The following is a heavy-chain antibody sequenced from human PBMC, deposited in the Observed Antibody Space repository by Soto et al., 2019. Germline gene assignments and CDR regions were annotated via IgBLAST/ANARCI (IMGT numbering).Heavy chain of an antibody. CDR1: GFTFSDFF. V-gene: IGHV3-21*01. CDR3: ARRRGSGNDYYYNYGMDV. CDR2: ISSNGGYM. D-gene: IGHD1-26*01. Sequence: GGSLRLSCAASGFTFSDFFMNWVRQAPGKGLEWVSSISSNGGYMSYADPLKGRFTISRDNAKNSLYLQMNSLRAEDTAVYYCARRRGSGNDYYYNYGMDVWGQGTTVTVSS. J-gene: IGHJ6*02.